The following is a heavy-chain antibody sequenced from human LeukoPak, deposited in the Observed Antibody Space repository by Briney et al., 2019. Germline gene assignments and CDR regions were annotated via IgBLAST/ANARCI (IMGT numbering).Heavy chain of an antibody. CDR3: ARRDYDSSGYYGLYYYYMDV. Sequence: ASVKVSCKASGYTFTSYYMHWVRQAPGQGLEWMGIINPSGGSTSYAQKFQGRVTMTRDMSTGTVYMELSSLRSEDTAVYYCARRDYDSSGYYGLYYYYMDVWGKGTTVTVSS. CDR2: INPSGGST. V-gene: IGHV1-46*01. CDR1: GYTFTSYY. D-gene: IGHD3-22*01. J-gene: IGHJ6*03.